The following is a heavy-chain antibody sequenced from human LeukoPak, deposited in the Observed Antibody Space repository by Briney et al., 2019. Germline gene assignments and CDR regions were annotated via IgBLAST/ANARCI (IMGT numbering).Heavy chain of an antibody. CDR1: GFAFRYFA. D-gene: IGHD3-10*01. Sequence: GGSLRLSCAASGFAFRYFAMSWVRQAPGKGLEWVSTVTGDGITTYYAYSVKGRFTISRDNSNNTVYLHLNRLRVEETAVYYCATAGSSELLWDYAMDVWGQGTTVTVSS. CDR2: VTGDGITT. V-gene: IGHV3-23*01. CDR3: ATAGSSELLWDYAMDV. J-gene: IGHJ6*02.